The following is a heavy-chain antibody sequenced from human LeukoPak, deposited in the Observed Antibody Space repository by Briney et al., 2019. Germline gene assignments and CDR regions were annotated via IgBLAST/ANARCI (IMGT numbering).Heavy chain of an antibody. CDR3: ATYCSGGSCFYPHFDY. D-gene: IGHD2-15*01. J-gene: IGHJ4*02. Sequence: GESLKISCQGSGYSFTSYWISWVRQMPGKGLEWMGRIDHSDSYTNYSPSFQGHVTISADKSISTAYLQWSSLKASDNAMYYCATYCSGGSCFYPHFDYWGQGTLVTVSS. CDR2: IDHSDSYT. V-gene: IGHV5-10-1*01. CDR1: GYSFTSYW.